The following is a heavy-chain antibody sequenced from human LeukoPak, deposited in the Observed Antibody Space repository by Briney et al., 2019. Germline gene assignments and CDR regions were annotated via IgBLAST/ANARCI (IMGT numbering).Heavy chain of an antibody. CDR3: ARVRRGIAAASHFDY. V-gene: IGHV3-33*01. CDR2: IWYDGSNK. CDR1: GFTFSSYG. J-gene: IGHJ4*02. Sequence: GRSLRLSCAASGFTFSSYGMHWVRQAPGKRLEWVAVIWYDGSNKYYADSVKGRFTISRDNSKNTLYLQMNSLRAEDTAVYYCARVRRGIAAASHFDYWGQGTLVTVSS. D-gene: IGHD6-13*01.